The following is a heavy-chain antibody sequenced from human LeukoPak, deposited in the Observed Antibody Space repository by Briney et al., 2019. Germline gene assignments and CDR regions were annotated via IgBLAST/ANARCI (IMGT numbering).Heavy chain of an antibody. CDR2: INPSGGST. CDR3: ARDSDYGDYQDYYYYMDV. J-gene: IGHJ6*03. Sequence: ASVKVSCRASGYTFTSYYMHWVRQAPGQGLEWMGIINPSGGSTSYAQKFQGRVTMTRDMSTSTVYMELSSLRSEDTAVYYCARDSDYGDYQDYYYYMDVWGKGTTVTVSS. V-gene: IGHV1-46*01. CDR1: GYTFTSYY. D-gene: IGHD4-17*01.